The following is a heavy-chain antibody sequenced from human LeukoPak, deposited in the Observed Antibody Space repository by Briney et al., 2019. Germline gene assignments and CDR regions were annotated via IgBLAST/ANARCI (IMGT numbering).Heavy chain of an antibody. CDR3: ARDCGSSTSCRNPFDY. CDR2: ISAYNGNT. V-gene: IGHV1-18*01. J-gene: IGHJ4*02. D-gene: IGHD2-2*01. CDR1: GYTFTSYG. Sequence: ASVKVSCKASGYTFTSYGISWVRQAPGQGLEWMGWISAYNGNTNYAQKLQGRVTMTIDTSTSTAYMELRSLRSDDTAVYYCARDCGSSTSCRNPFDYWGQGTLVTVSS.